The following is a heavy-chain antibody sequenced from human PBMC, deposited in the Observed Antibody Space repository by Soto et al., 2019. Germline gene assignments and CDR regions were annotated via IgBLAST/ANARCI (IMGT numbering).Heavy chain of an antibody. J-gene: IGHJ4*02. CDR3: ARGVGPVPLTIDY. D-gene: IGHD7-27*01. CDR2: ISAYNGNL. V-gene: IGHV1-18*01. Sequence: QVQLVQSGAEVKKPGASVKVSCKASGYTFTNYGISWVRQAPGQGLEWMGWISAYNGNLNYAQNFQGRVTMTTDTSTSSACMELRNLRSDDTAVFFCARGVGPVPLTIDYWGQGTLVTVSS. CDR1: GYTFTNYG.